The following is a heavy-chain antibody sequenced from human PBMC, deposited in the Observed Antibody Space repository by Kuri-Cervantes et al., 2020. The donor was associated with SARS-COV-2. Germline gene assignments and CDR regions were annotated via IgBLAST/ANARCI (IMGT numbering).Heavy chain of an antibody. V-gene: IGHV1-18*01. CDR3: ARDLVYQPLHVGWFDP. CDR1: GYTFTSYG. J-gene: IGHJ5*02. Sequence: GGSLRLSCKASGYTFTSYGISWVRQAPGQGLEWMGWISAYNGNTNYAQKLQGRVTMTTDTSTSTAYMELSSLRSEDTAVYYCARDLVYQPLHVGWFDPWGQGTLVTVSS. CDR2: ISAYNGNT. D-gene: IGHD2-2*01.